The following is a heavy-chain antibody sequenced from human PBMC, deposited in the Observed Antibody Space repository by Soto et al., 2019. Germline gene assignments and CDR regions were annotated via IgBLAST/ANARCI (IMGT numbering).Heavy chain of an antibody. CDR1: SGSISSSDHY. Sequence: QLQLQESGPGLVKPSETLSLTCTVSSGSISSSDHYWGWIRQSPGKGLEWIGSRYYSGSTYYNPSFQSRVTISVDTSKNQFSLKLNSVTAADTAVYYCARRGGSSSAYYFDYWGQGTLVTVSS. J-gene: IGHJ4*02. CDR3: ARRGGSSSAYYFDY. V-gene: IGHV4-39*01. D-gene: IGHD2-15*01. CDR2: RYYSGST.